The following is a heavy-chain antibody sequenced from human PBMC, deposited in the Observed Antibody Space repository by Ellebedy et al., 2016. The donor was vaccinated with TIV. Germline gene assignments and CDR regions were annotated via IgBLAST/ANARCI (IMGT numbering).Heavy chain of an antibody. V-gene: IGHV5-51*01. D-gene: IGHD5-12*01. CDR3: ARRVDSGYDKGDFDY. CDR2: IYPGDSDT. J-gene: IGHJ4*02. CDR1: GYSFTSYW. Sequence: GESLKISCKGSGYSFTSYWIGWVRQMPGKGLEWMGIIYPGDSDTRYSPSFQGQVTISADKSISTAYLQWSSLKASDTAMYYCARRVDSGYDKGDFDYWGQGTLVTVSS.